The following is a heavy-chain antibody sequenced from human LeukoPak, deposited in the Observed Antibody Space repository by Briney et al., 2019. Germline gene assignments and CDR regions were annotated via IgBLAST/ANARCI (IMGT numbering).Heavy chain of an antibody. V-gene: IGHV3-30-3*01. J-gene: IGHJ4*02. CDR2: ISYDGGNK. D-gene: IGHD6-13*01. CDR1: GFTLSSYA. Sequence: GGSLRLSCAASGFTLSSYAMHWVRQAPGKGLEWVAVISYDGGNKYYADSVKGRFTISRDNSKNTVYLQMNSLRAEDTVLYYCASGGLSSSWYLHYWGQGTLVTVSS. CDR3: ASGGLSSSWYLHY.